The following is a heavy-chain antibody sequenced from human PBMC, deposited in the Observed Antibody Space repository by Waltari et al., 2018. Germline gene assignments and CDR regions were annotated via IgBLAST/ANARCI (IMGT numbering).Heavy chain of an antibody. D-gene: IGHD6-13*01. CDR3: AKGPSSSWYVFLDY. Sequence: QVQLVESGGGVVQPGGSLRLPCAASGFTFSSYGMQWVRQAPGKGLEWVAFIRYDGSNKYYADSVKGRFTISRDNSKNTLYLQMNSLRAEDTAVYYCAKGPSSSWYVFLDYWGQGTLVTVSS. V-gene: IGHV3-30*02. CDR2: IRYDGSNK. J-gene: IGHJ4*02. CDR1: GFTFSSYG.